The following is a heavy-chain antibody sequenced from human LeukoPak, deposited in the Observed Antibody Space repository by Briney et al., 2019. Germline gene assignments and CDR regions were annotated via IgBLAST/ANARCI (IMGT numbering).Heavy chain of an antibody. D-gene: IGHD1-26*01. CDR1: GFTFSSYS. CDR3: VAWGNSGNS. Sequence: GGSLRLSCAASGFTFSSYSMNWVRQAPGKGLEWVAHMNGDGSQIYYMDFVKGRFTISRDNAKNSLYLQMNGLRAEDTAVYYCVAWGNSGNSWGQGTMVIVSS. V-gene: IGHV3-7*01. CDR2: MNGDGSQI. J-gene: IGHJ3*01.